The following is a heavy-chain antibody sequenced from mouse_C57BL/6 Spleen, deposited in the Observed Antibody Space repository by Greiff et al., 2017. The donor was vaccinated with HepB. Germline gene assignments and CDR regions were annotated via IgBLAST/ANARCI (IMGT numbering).Heavy chain of an antibody. CDR2: ISSGGDYI. D-gene: IGHD1-1*01. V-gene: IGHV5-9-1*02. CDR3: TRGGSRVYYAMDY. CDR1: GFTFSSYA. Sequence: DVMLVESGEGLVKPGGSLKLSCAASGFTFSSYAMSWVRQTPEKRLEWVAYISSGGDYIYYADTVKGRFTISRDNARNTLYLQMSSLKSEDTAMYYCTRGGSRVYYAMDYWGQGTSVTVSS. J-gene: IGHJ4*01.